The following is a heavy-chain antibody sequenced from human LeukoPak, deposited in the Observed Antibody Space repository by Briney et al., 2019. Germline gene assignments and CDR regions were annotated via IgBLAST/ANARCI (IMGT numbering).Heavy chain of an antibody. V-gene: IGHV4-34*01. CDR2: INHSGST. Sequence: SETLSLTCAVYGGSFSGYYWSWIRQPPGKGLEWIGEINHSGSTNYNPSLKSRVTISVDTSKNQFSLKLSSVTAADTAVYYCARGYSPRGGYYYMDVWGKGTTVTVSS. D-gene: IGHD2-15*01. CDR3: ARGYSPRGGYYYMDV. CDR1: GGSFSGYY. J-gene: IGHJ6*03.